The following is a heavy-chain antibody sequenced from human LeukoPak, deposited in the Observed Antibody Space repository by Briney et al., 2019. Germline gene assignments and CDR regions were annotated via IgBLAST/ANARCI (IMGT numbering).Heavy chain of an antibody. Sequence: SVKVSCKASGGTFSSYAISWVRQAPGQGLGWMGRIIPILGIANYAQKFQGRVTITADKSTSTAYMELSSLRSEDTAVYYCAREAYSSGWSTSPNWFDPWGQGTLVTVSS. J-gene: IGHJ5*02. D-gene: IGHD6-19*01. V-gene: IGHV1-69*04. CDR2: IIPILGIA. CDR3: AREAYSSGWSTSPNWFDP. CDR1: GGTFSSYA.